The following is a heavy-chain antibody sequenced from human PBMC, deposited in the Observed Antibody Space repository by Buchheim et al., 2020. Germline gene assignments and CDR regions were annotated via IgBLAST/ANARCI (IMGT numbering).Heavy chain of an antibody. V-gene: IGHV3-30*18. J-gene: IGHJ6*02. Sequence: QVQLVEPGGGVVQPGRSLRLSCAASGFTFSSYGMHWVRQAPGKGLEWVAVISYDGSNKYYADSVKGRFTISRDNSKNTLYLQMNSLRAEDTAVYYCAKDLAHSSSLENYYYYGMDVWGQGTT. CDR1: GFTFSSYG. D-gene: IGHD6-13*01. CDR3: AKDLAHSSSLENYYYYGMDV. CDR2: ISYDGSNK.